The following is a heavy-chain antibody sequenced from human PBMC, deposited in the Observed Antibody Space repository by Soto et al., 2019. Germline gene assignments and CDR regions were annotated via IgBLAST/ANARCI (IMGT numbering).Heavy chain of an antibody. CDR2: VKRKTNGGTT. V-gene: IGHV3-15*01. Sequence: GGSLSLSCAASGFTFSSYAMSWVRQAPGKGLEWVGRVKRKTNGGTTDYAAPVKDRFNISRDDSKNTLYLQMNNLKTEDTAVYYCATCYGSGTDCQEDYLAFWGQGTPVTVSS. J-gene: IGHJ4*02. CDR3: ATCYGSGTDCQEDYLAF. D-gene: IGHD3-10*01. CDR1: GFTFSSYA.